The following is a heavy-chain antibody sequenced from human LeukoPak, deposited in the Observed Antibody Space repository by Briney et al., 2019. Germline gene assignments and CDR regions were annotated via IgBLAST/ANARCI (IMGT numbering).Heavy chain of an antibody. CDR3: ARDLEWDTAMVNPTGY. CDR2: ISSSSSTI. CDR1: GVTFRSYS. D-gene: IGHD5-18*01. J-gene: IGHJ4*02. Sequence: GGSLRLSCAASGVTFRSYSMNWVRQAPGKGLEWVSYISSSSSTIYYADSVKGRFTISRDNAKNSLYLQMNSLRAEDTAVYYCARDLEWDTAMVNPTGYWGQGTLVTVSS. V-gene: IGHV3-48*01.